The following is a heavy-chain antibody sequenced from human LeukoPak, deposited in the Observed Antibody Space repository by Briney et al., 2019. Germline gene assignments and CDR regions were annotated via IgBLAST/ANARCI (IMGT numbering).Heavy chain of an antibody. D-gene: IGHD1-26*01. CDR3: AKDNSGTYHDAFDI. CDR2: ISWDSGSI. Sequence: PGGSLRLSCEASGFTFDDYAMHWVRQAPGKGLEWVSGISWDSGSIGYADSVKGRLTISRDNAKNSLHLQMDSLRTEDTALYYCAKDNSGTYHDAFDIWGHGTMVTVSS. CDR1: GFTFDDYA. J-gene: IGHJ3*02. V-gene: IGHV3-9*01.